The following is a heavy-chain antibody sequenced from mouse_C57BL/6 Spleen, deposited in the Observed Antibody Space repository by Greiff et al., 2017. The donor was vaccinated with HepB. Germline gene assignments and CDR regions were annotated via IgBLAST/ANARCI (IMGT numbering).Heavy chain of an antibody. D-gene: IGHD2-4*01. CDR3: TREGDYDYAMDY. J-gene: IGHJ4*01. Sequence: EVKLVESGEGLVKPGGSLKLSCAASGFTFSSYAMSWVRQTPEKRLEWVAYISSGGDYIYYADTVKGRFTISRDNARNTLYLRMSSLKSEDTAMYYCTREGDYDYAMDYWGQGTSVTVSS. CDR2: ISSGGDYI. CDR1: GFTFSSYA. V-gene: IGHV5-9-1*02.